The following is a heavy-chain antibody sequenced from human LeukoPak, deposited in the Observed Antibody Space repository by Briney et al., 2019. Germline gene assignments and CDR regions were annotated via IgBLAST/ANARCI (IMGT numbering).Heavy chain of an antibody. V-gene: IGHV5-51*01. D-gene: IGHD3-22*01. CDR2: IYLDESDT. Sequence: GESLKISCKGSGYRSNAYSIAWVRQMPGKGLEWMGIIYLDESDTRYSPSFQGQVTISADKTVRTAYLQWSSLKASDTAMYYCARPNITSYYDSRGYDAFDVWGQGTMVTVSS. CDR3: ARPNITSYYDSRGYDAFDV. J-gene: IGHJ3*01. CDR1: GYRSNAYS.